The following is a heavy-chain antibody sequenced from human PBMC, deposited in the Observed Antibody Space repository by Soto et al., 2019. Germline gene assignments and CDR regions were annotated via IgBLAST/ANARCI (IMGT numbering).Heavy chain of an antibody. CDR3: AKDLQSYGDYDYYCYGMDV. V-gene: IGHV3-30*18. D-gene: IGHD4-17*01. CDR2: ISYDGTNN. Sequence: QVQLVESGGGEVQPGRSLTISCAASGFTFSTYGMHWVRQTPGKGLEWVAVISYDGTNNFYSDSVKGRFTISRDNFKKTLTLQRNLLRADATAVYSCAKDLQSYGDYDYYCYGMDVWGLGIRVTVSS. J-gene: IGHJ6*02. CDR1: GFTFSTYG.